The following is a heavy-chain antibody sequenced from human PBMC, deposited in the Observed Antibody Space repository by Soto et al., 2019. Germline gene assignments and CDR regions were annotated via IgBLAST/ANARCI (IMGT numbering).Heavy chain of an antibody. CDR2: INHSGST. D-gene: IGHD3-22*01. J-gene: IGHJ5*02. Sequence: SETLSLTCAVYGGSFIGYYWIFIRHPPWKWLEWIVEINHSGSTNYNPSLKSRVTISVDTSKNQFSLKLSSVTAADTAVYYCARSLRVSNWFDPWGQGTLVTVSS. V-gene: IGHV4-34*01. CDR1: GGSFIGYY. CDR3: ARSLRVSNWFDP.